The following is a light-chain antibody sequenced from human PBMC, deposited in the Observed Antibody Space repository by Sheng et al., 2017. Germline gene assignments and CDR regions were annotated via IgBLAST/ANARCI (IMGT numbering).Light chain of an antibody. V-gene: IGKV1-5*03. CDR2: RAS. CDR3: QQYSTYPWT. J-gene: IGKJ1*01. CDR1: QSIDNW. Sequence: DIQMTQSPSTLSASVGDRVTITCRASQSIDNWLGPGFSRKPGKAPKLLIYRASNLEGGAPSRFSGSESGTEFTLTINGLQPNDFATYYCQQYSTYPWTFGQGTKVEIE.